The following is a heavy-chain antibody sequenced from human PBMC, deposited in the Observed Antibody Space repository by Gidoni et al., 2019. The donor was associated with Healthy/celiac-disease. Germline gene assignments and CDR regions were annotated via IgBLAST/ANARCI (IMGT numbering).Heavy chain of an antibody. D-gene: IGHD5-18*01. CDR3: AKGDGGYSYGYGDY. CDR1: GFTFRSYA. CDR2: ISYDGSNK. Sequence: VQLVESGGGVVQPGSSLRLSFAASGFTFRSYAMHWVRQAPGKGLEWVAVISYDGSNKYYADSVKGRFTISRDNSKNTLYLQMNSLRAEDTAVYYCAKGDGGYSYGYGDYWGQGTLVTVSS. V-gene: IGHV3-30*01. J-gene: IGHJ4*02.